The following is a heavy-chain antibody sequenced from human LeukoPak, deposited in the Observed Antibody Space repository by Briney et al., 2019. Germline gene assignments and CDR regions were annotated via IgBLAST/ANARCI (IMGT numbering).Heavy chain of an antibody. CDR1: GFTFSSYA. CDR3: AKEKWDSTYSYGILDY. J-gene: IGHJ4*02. Sequence: GGSLRLSCAASGFTFSSYAMSWVRQAPGKGLEWVSAISGSGGSTYYADSVKGRFTISGDNSKNTLYLQMNSLRAEDTAVYYCAKEKWDSTYSYGILDYWGQGTLVTASS. D-gene: IGHD5-18*01. V-gene: IGHV3-23*01. CDR2: ISGSGGST.